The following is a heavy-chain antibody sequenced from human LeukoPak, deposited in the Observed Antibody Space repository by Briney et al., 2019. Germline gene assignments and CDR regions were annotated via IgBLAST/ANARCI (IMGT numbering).Heavy chain of an antibody. V-gene: IGHV3-30*14. J-gene: IGHJ4*02. CDR3: AREGGELYFDY. Sequence: GRSLRLSCAASGFTFSSYAMHWVRQAPGKGLEWVAVISYDGSNKYYADSVKGRFTISRDNSKNTLYLQMNSLRAEDTAVYYCAREGGELYFDYWGQGTLVTVSS. D-gene: IGHD3-10*01. CDR2: ISYDGSNK. CDR1: GFTFSSYA.